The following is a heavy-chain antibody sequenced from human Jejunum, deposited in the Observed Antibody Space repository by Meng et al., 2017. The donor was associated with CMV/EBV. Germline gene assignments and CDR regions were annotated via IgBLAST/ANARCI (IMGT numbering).Heavy chain of an antibody. V-gene: IGHV3-74*03. CDR2: ISTNGSTI. CDR1: GFTSSSSW. J-gene: IGHJ6*02. CDR3: YGSGV. D-gene: IGHD3-10*01. Sequence: LTVSGADSGFTSSSSWMHWCHQSPEKWLVWVSRISTNGSTITYADSVEDRFTISRHNAKCTLYLQMNSLRAEDTAVYYCYGSGVWGQGTTVTVSS.